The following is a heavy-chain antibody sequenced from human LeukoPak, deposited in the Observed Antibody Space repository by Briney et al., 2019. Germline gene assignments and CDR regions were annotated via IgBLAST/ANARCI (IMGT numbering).Heavy chain of an antibody. J-gene: IGHJ4*02. V-gene: IGHV1-69*05. CDR3: ARGDWNYREGSRTIDY. CDR2: IIPIFGTQ. CDR1: GGTFNSFA. D-gene: IGHD1-7*01. Sequence: SVKVSCKASGGTFNSFAIGWVRQAPGQGLEWMGRIIPIFGTQNYAQKFQGRVTFTTDESTSTAHMELSSLRSEDTAVYYCARGDWNYREGSRTIDYWGQGTLVTVSS.